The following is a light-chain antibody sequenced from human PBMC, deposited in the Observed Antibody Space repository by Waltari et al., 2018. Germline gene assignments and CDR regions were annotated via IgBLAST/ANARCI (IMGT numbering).Light chain of an antibody. V-gene: IGKV4-1*01. Sequence: DIVMTQSPDSLPVSLGERATLNCKSSRTLLYDSNKMNYLAWYQQKPGQPPKLLIAWASTRESGVPDRFSGSGSGTDFTLTISSLQAEDVALYYCQQYYSLLPTFGGGTKVEI. J-gene: IGKJ4*01. CDR2: WAS. CDR3: QQYYSLLPT. CDR1: RTLLYDSNKMNY.